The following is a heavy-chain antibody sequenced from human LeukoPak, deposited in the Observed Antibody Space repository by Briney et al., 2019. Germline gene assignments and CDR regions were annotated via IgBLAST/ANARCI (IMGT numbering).Heavy chain of an antibody. CDR3: ARDDNLYSSSWYYFDY. CDR1: GFTFSSYS. J-gene: IGHJ4*02. CDR2: ISSSSSTI. D-gene: IGHD6-13*01. Sequence: PGGSLRLSCAASGFTFSSYSMNWVRQAPGKGLEWVPYISSSSSTIYYADSVKGRFTISRDNAKNSLYLQMNSLRAEDTAVYYCARDDNLYSSSWYYFDYWGQGTLVTVSS. V-gene: IGHV3-48*01.